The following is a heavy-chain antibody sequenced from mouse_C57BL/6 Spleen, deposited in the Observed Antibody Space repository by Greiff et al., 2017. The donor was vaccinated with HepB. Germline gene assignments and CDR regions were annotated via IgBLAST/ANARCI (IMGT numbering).Heavy chain of an antibody. J-gene: IGHJ1*03. CDR1: GYAFSSSW. V-gene: IGHV1-82*01. Sequence: VQLQQSGPELVKPGASVKISCKASGYAFSSSWMNWVKQRPGKGLEWIGRIYPGDGDTNYNGKFKGKATLTADKSSSTAYMQLSSLTSEDSAVYFCARSVTGYFDVGGTGTTVTVSS. CDR3: ARSVTGYFDV. D-gene: IGHD2-12*01. CDR2: IYPGDGDT.